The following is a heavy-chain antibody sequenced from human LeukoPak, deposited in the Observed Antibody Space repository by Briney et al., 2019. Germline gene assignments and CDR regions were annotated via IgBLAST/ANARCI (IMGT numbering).Heavy chain of an antibody. Sequence: PGGSLRLSCAASGFTVSSNYMSWVRQAPGKGLEWVSAISGSGGSTYYADSVKGRFTISRDNSGNTLYLQMNSLSPEDTAVYYCATTRGSSFDYWGQGALVTVSS. D-gene: IGHD1-26*01. J-gene: IGHJ4*02. CDR3: ATTRGSSFDY. V-gene: IGHV3-23*01. CDR1: GFTVSSNY. CDR2: ISGSGGST.